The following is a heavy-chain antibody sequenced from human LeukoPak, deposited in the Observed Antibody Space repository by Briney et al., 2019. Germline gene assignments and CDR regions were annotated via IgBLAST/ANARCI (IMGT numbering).Heavy chain of an antibody. D-gene: IGHD2-8*01. Sequence: PGGSLRLSCAASGFTFSSYAMSWVRQAPGKGLEWVSAISGSGGSTYYADSVKGRFTISRDNSKNTLYLQMNSLRAEDTAVYYCAKVNVGYCTNGVCYNFDYWGQGTLVTVSS. CDR2: ISGSGGST. CDR1: GFTFSSYA. J-gene: IGHJ4*02. CDR3: AKVNVGYCTNGVCYNFDY. V-gene: IGHV3-23*01.